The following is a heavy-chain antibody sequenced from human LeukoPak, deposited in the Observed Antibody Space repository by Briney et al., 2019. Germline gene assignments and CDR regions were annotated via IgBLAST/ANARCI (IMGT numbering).Heavy chain of an antibody. CDR3: ARGAPGIFGVVIKDVWWFDP. D-gene: IGHD3-3*01. V-gene: IGHV4-34*01. CDR2: INHSGST. CDR1: GGSFSGYY. J-gene: IGHJ5*02. Sequence: SETLSLTCAVYGGSFSGYYWSWIRQPPGKGLEWIGEINHSGSTNYNPSLKSRGTISVDTSKNQFSLKLSSVTAADTAVYYCARGAPGIFGVVIKDVWWFDPWGQGTLVTVSS.